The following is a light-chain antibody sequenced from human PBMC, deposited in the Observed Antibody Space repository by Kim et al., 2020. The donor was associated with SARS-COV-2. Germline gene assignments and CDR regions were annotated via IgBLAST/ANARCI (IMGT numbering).Light chain of an antibody. Sequence: PAAISRRSSQSLLGSDDGYTYLDWYLQKPGQSPQLLIYTLSYRASGVPDRFSGSGSGTDFTLTITRVEAEDVGVYYCMQRKDSPYTFGQGTKLEI. CDR3: MQRKDSPYT. J-gene: IGKJ2*01. V-gene: IGKV2-40*01. CDR1: QSLLGSDDGYTY. CDR2: TLS.